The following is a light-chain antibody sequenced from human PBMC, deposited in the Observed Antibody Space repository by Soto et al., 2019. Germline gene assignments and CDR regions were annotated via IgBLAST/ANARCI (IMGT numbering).Light chain of an antibody. Sequence: ETVLTQAPGTLSLAPGERAPLSRQARQSVSSSYLAWYQQKPGQAPRLLIYGASTRATGIPARFSGSGSGTDFTLTISSLEPEDFAVYYCQQRRNWPPGITFGQGTRLEIK. V-gene: IGKV3D-20*02. CDR2: GAS. CDR1: QSVSSSY. J-gene: IGKJ5*01. CDR3: QQRRNWPPGIT.